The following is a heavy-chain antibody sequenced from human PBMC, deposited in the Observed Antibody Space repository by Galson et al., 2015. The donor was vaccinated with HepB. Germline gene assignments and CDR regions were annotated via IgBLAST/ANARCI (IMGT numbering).Heavy chain of an antibody. V-gene: IGHV3-15*01. CDR2: IKSKTDGGTT. CDR3: TTTGVLLWFGESIDY. J-gene: IGHJ4*02. D-gene: IGHD3-10*01. CDR1: GFTFSNAW. Sequence: SLRLSCAASGFTFSNAWMSWVRQAPGKGLEWVGRIKSKTDGGTTDYAAPVKGRFTISRDDSKNTLYLQMNSLKAEDTAVYYCTTTGVLLWFGESIDYWGQGTLVTVSS.